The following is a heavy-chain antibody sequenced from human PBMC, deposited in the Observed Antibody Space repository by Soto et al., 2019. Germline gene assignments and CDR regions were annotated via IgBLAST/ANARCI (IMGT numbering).Heavy chain of an antibody. Sequence: SETLSLTCAAYGGSFRGYYWSWIRQPPGKGLEWIGEINHSGSTNYNPSLKSRVTISVDTSKNQFSRTLSSVTAADTAVYYWAIGRAAAGSINGFDSWGQGALGTGSS. CDR1: GGSFRGYY. D-gene: IGHD6-13*01. CDR3: AIGRAAAGSINGFDS. J-gene: IGHJ5*01. CDR2: INHSGST. V-gene: IGHV4-34*01.